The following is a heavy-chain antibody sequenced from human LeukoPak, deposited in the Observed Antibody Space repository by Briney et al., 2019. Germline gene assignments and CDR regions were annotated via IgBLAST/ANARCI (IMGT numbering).Heavy chain of an antibody. D-gene: IGHD3-22*01. CDR2: IYASGST. J-gene: IGHJ1*01. V-gene: IGHV4-61*02. Sequence: SETLSLTCTVSGGSISSGSYYWSWIRQPAGKGLEWIGRIYASGSTNYNPSLKSRVTISVDTSKNQFSLKLSSVTAADTAVYYCARDGSSGYYAYFQHWGQGTLVTVSS. CDR3: ARDGSSGYYAYFQH. CDR1: GGSISSGSYY.